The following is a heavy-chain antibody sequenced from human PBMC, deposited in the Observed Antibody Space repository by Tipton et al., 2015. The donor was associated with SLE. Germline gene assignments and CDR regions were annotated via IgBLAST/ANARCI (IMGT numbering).Heavy chain of an antibody. CDR3: ARGPFQRWPPGAY. V-gene: IGHV4-34*01. CDR2: IADTGSP. Sequence: TLSLTCPVYGGSFCGYHWTWFRQPPGPGLEWIGEIADTGSPNYNPSLKSRVTISLDTSKSQFSLILNSLTAADTAVYYCARGPFQRWPPGAYWGQGTLVTVSS. J-gene: IGHJ4*02. D-gene: IGHD6-19*01. CDR1: GGSFCGYH.